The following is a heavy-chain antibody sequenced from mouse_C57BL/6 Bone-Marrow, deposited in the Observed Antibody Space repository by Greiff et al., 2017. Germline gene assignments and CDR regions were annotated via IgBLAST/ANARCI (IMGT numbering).Heavy chain of an antibody. D-gene: IGHD1-1*02. J-gene: IGHJ3*01. V-gene: IGHV1-50*01. CDR2: IDPSDSYT. Sequence: VQLQQPGAELVKPGASVKLSCKASGYTFTSYWMQWVKQRPGQGLEWIGEIDPSDSYTNYTQKFKGKATLTVDTSSSTAYMQLSSLTSEDSAVYYCARGVEFAYWGQGTLVTVSA. CDR1: GYTFTSYW. CDR3: ARGVEFAY.